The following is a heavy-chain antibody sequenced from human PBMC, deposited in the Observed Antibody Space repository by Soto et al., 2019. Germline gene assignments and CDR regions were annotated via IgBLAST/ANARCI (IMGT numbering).Heavy chain of an antibody. CDR2: ISGSGGST. CDR1: GYTFSSYA. V-gene: IGHV3-23*01. Sequence: GSLRLSCAASGYTFSSYAMSWVRQAPGKGLEWVSAISGSGGSTYYADSVKGRFTISRDNSKNTLYLQMNSLRAEDTAVYYCAKDHRDHILTGYDNWGQGTLVTVSS. D-gene: IGHD3-9*01. J-gene: IGHJ4*02. CDR3: AKDHRDHILTGYDN.